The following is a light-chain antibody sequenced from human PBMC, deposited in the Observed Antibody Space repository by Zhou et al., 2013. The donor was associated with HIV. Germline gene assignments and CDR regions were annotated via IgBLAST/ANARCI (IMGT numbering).Light chain of an antibody. Sequence: EIVMTQSPATLSVSPGERATLSCRASQRVSSNLAWYQQKPGQAPRLLIYGASTRATAIPARFSGSGSGTEFTLTISSMQPEDFAVYYCQQYTNWPRTFGQGT. CDR1: QRVSSN. J-gene: IGKJ1*01. CDR2: GAS. V-gene: IGKV3-15*01. CDR3: QQYTNWPRT.